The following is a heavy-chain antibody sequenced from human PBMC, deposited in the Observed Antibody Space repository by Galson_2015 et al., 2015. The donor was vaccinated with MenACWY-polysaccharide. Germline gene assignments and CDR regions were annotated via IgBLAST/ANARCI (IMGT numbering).Heavy chain of an antibody. CDR1: GFTFSSYG. J-gene: IGHJ4*02. V-gene: IGHV3-30*03. Sequence: SLRLSCAASGFTFSSYGMHWVRQAPGKGLEWVAVISYDGSDKYYADSVKGRFTISRDNSKNTLYLQMNSLRAEDTAVYYCSSNRNDDATPTWTFDYWGQGTLVTVSS. CDR2: ISYDGSDK. D-gene: IGHD1-20*01. CDR3: SSNRNDDATPTWTFDY.